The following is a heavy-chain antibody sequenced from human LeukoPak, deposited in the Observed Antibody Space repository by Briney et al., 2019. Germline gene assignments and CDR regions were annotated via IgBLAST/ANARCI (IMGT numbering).Heavy chain of an antibody. J-gene: IGHJ6*02. CDR3: ASSSRPGYSYGYGLNMDV. D-gene: IGHD5-18*01. V-gene: IGHV1-2*02. Sequence: ASVKVSCKASRYTFTGYYMHWVRQAPGQGLEWMGWINPNSGGTNYAQKFQGRVSMTRDTSISTAYTELSRLRSDDTAVYYCASSSRPGYSYGYGLNMDVWGQGTAVAVSS. CDR2: INPNSGGT. CDR1: RYTFTGYY.